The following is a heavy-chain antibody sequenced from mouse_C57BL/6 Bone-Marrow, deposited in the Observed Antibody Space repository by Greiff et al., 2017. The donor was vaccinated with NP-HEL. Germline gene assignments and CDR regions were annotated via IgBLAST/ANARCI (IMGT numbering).Heavy chain of an antibody. CDR1: GYAFTNYL. CDR2: IYPGSGGT. V-gene: IGHV1-54*01. Sequence: VQLQQSGAELVRPGTSVKVSCKASGYAFTNYLIEWVKQRPGQGLEWIGVIYPGSGGTNYNEKFKGKATLTVDKSSSTAYMQLSSLTSEDSAVYFCARHCNYAMDYWGQGTSVTVSS. CDR3: ARHCNYAMDY. J-gene: IGHJ4*01.